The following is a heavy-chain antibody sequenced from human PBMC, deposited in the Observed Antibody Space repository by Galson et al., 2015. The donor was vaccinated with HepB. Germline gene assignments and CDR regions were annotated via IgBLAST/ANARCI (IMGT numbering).Heavy chain of an antibody. D-gene: IGHD3-22*01. V-gene: IGHV2-5*02. CDR2: IHLDADK. CDR1: GFSLSTSGVG. Sequence: PALEKPTQTLTLTCTFSGFSLSTSGVGVGWIRQPPGKALEWLAPIHLDADKRYSPSLKSRLTITKDTSKNQVVLTMTNMDPVDTATYYCAHSTYYDSSEYFDRWGRGTLVTVS. CDR3: AHSTYYDSSEYFDR. J-gene: IGHJ2*01.